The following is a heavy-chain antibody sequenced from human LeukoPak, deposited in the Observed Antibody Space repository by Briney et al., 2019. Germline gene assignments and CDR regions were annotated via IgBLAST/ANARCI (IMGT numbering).Heavy chain of an antibody. D-gene: IGHD1-14*01. CDR1: GFSVSHHW. CDR2: IKKDGSEK. Sequence: AGGSLRLSCAASGFSVSHHWMSWARQAPGKGLEWVANIKKDGSEKYYGDPVEGRFTFSRDNAKNSVYLQMNSVRAEDTAVYYCARGIIGDNYYGLDVWGQGTTVTVSS. J-gene: IGHJ6*02. V-gene: IGHV3-7*01. CDR3: ARGIIGDNYYGLDV.